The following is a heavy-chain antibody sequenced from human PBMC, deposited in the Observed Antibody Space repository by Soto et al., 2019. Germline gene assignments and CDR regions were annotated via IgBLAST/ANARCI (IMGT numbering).Heavy chain of an antibody. Sequence: SETLCVRSTVLCGSIISYYWSWIRQPPGKGLEWIGYIYYSGSTNYNPSLKSRVTISVDTSKNQFSLKLSSVTAADTAVYYCARRRSNYYMDVWGKGTTVTVSS. J-gene: IGHJ6*03. CDR2: IYYSGST. CDR1: CGSIISYY. CDR3: ARRRSNYYMDV. V-gene: IGHV4-59*08.